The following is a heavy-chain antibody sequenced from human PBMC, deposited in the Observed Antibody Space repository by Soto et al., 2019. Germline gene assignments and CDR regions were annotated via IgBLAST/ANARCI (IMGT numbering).Heavy chain of an antibody. CDR1: GGCVTSDEDY. D-gene: IGHD3-10*01. CDR3: ATESGFTYGYFDH. J-gene: IGHJ4*02. CDR2: ISNSGST. Sequence: PSETLSLTCTVSGGCVTSDEDYWTWIRQSPGKGLEWIGYISNSGSTGYKPALKTRLSMSVDRSKHQFRLRLTYVTAADTAVYFCATESGFTYGYFDHWGQGTRVTVYS. V-gene: IGHV4-30-4*01.